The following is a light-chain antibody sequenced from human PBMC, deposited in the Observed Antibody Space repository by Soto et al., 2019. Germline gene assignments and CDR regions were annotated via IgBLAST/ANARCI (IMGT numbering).Light chain of an antibody. CDR2: GNS. CDR3: QSYDSSLSVV. CDR1: SSNIGAGYD. V-gene: IGLV1-40*01. Sequence: QSVLTQPPSVSGAPGQRVTISCTGSSSNIGAGYDVHWYQQLPGTAPKLLIYGNSNRPSGVPDRFSGSKSGTSASLAITGLQAEDEADYYCQSYDSSLSVVFGGGTQLT. J-gene: IGLJ2*01.